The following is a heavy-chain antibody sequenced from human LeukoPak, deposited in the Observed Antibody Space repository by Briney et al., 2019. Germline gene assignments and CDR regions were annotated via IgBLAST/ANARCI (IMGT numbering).Heavy chain of an antibody. Sequence: GESLKISCKGSGYSFTSYWIGWVRQMPGKGLEWMGIIYPGYSDTRYSPSFQGRVTISADKSISTAYLQWSSLKASDTAMYYCARVGQIGSSWYNWFDPWGQGTLVTVSS. CDR1: GYSFTSYW. J-gene: IGHJ5*02. CDR2: IYPGYSDT. D-gene: IGHD6-13*01. CDR3: ARVGQIGSSWYNWFDP. V-gene: IGHV5-51*01.